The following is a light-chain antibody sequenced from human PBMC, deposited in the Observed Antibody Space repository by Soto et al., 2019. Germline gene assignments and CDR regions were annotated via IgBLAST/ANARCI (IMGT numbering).Light chain of an antibody. CDR2: GAS. CDR1: HSVSRN. Sequence: EILMTQSPGTLSVSPGERATLSCRASHSVSRNLAWYQQKPGQTPRLLIFGASARATGTPARFSGSGSGTEYTLTISRLQSEDFAVYYCQQYNNWPQWTFGQGTKVEIK. J-gene: IGKJ1*01. CDR3: QQYNNWPQWT. V-gene: IGKV3-15*01.